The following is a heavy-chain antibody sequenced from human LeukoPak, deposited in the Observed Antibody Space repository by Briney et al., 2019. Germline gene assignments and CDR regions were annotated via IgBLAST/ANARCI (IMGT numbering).Heavy chain of an antibody. Sequence: GGSLRLSCAASGFTFSSYGMSWVRQAPGKGLEWVANIKQDGSEKYYVDSVKGRFTISRDNAKNSLYLQMNSLRAEDTAVYYCARWGIIGHDAFDVWGQGTVVTVSS. V-gene: IGHV3-7*01. D-gene: IGHD1-14*01. J-gene: IGHJ3*01. CDR2: IKQDGSEK. CDR3: ARWGIIGHDAFDV. CDR1: GFTFSSYG.